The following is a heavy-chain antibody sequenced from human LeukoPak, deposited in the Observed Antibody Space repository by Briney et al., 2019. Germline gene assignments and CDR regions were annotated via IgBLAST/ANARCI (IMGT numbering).Heavy chain of an antibody. Sequence: ASVKVSCKASGYTFTSCYMHWVRQAPGQGLEWMGIINPSGGSTSYAQKFQGRVTMTRDTSTSTVYMELSSLRSEDTVVYYCARDPYSSSHRAAPDYWGQGTLVTVSS. D-gene: IGHD6-6*01. J-gene: IGHJ4*02. V-gene: IGHV1-46*01. CDR1: GYTFTSCY. CDR2: INPSGGST. CDR3: ARDPYSSSHRAAPDY.